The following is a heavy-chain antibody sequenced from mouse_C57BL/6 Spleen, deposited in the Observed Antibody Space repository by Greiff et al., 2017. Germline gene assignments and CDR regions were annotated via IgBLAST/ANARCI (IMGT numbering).Heavy chain of an antibody. V-gene: IGHV14-1*01. D-gene: IGHD4-1*01. CDR2: IDPEDGDT. Sequence: VQLQQSGAELVRPGASVKLSCTASGFNIKDYYMHWVKQRPEQGLEWIGRIDPEDGDTEYAPKFQGKATMTADTSSNTAYLQLSSQASEDTSVYYSTRGNEPGRNYFDYWGQGTTLTVSS. CDR3: TRGNEPGRNYFDY. CDR1: GFNIKDYY. J-gene: IGHJ2*01.